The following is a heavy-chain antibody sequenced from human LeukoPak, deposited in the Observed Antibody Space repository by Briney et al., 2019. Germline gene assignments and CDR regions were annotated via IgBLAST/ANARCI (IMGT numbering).Heavy chain of an antibody. CDR2: ISSSSSTI. V-gene: IGHV3-48*04. Sequence: GGSLRLSCAASGFTFSGYSMNWVRQAPGKGLEWVSYISSSSSTIYYADSVKGRFTISRDNAKNSLYLQMNSLRAEDTAVYYCAKVGTHLAFDIWGQGTMVTVSS. D-gene: IGHD1-14*01. CDR1: GFTFSGYS. J-gene: IGHJ3*02. CDR3: AKVGTHLAFDI.